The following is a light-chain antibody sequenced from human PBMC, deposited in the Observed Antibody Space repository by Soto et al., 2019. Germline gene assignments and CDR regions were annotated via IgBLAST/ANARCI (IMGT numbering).Light chain of an antibody. J-gene: IGKJ1*01. V-gene: IGKV3-20*01. Sequence: EIVLTQSPGTLSLSPGEGATLSCRARQSVSGSYLAWYQQKPGQSPRLLIYDASSRATGIPDRFSGSGSGTDFTLTISRLEPEDFAVYFCQQYATRPWTFGQGTKVEIK. CDR3: QQYATRPWT. CDR1: QSVSGSY. CDR2: DAS.